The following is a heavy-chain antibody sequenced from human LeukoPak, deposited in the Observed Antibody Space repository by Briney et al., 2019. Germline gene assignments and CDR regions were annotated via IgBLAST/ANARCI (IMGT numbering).Heavy chain of an antibody. CDR1: GGNFSSYA. J-gene: IGHJ6*03. V-gene: IGHV1-69*13. CDR2: IITIFGTA. D-gene: IGHD3-22*01. CDR3: ARDRAAFYYYDSSGYQRYYYYMDV. Sequence: SVKVSCKASGGNFSSYAISWVRQAPGQGLEWMGGIITIFGTANYAQKFQGRVTITADESTSTAYMELSSLRSEDTAVYYCARDRAAFYYYDSSGYQRYYYYMDVWGKGTTVTVSS.